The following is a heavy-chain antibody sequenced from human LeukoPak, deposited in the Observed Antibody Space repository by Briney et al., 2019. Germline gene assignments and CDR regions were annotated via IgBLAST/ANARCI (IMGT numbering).Heavy chain of an antibody. CDR1: GYTFTTYD. Sequence: GASVKVSCKASGYTFTTYDINWVRQATGQGLEWMGWMNPKSGNTGYAQKFQGRVTITRDTSISTAYMELSSLRSEGTAVYYCARVAGSIDYWGQGTLVTVSS. CDR2: MNPKSGNT. CDR3: ARVAGSIDY. V-gene: IGHV1-8*03. D-gene: IGHD6-19*01. J-gene: IGHJ4*02.